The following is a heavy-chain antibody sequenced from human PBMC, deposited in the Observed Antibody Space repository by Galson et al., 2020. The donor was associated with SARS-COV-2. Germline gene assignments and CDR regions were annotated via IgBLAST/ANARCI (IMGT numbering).Heavy chain of an antibody. Sequence: SETLSLTCAVSGGSISSRGYYWAWIRQPPGKGLEWIGSISYSGSTDYKPSLKSRVTISVDTSKNQFSLKLSSVTATDAAVFYCARHSSSSWYIDYWGQGTPVTVSS. CDR3: ARHSSSSWYIDY. V-gene: IGHV4-39*01. CDR2: ISYSGST. D-gene: IGHD6-13*01. J-gene: IGHJ4*02. CDR1: GGSISSRGYY.